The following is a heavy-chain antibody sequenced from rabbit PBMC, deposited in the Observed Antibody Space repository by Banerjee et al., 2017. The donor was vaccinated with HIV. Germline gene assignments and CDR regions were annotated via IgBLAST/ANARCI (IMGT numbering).Heavy chain of an antibody. J-gene: IGHJ6*01. Sequence: QQLLVESGGGLVKPGASLTLTCTASGFTISSRYWICWVRQAPGKGLEWIGCIATAVGSTDYASWAKGRFTISKTSSTTVTLEMTSLTAADTATYFCARRYSYDDYGDGWLDLWGPGTLVTVS. CDR3: ARRYSYDDYGDGWLDL. CDR2: IATAVGST. CDR1: GFTISSRYW. D-gene: IGHD2-1*01. V-gene: IGHV1S45*01.